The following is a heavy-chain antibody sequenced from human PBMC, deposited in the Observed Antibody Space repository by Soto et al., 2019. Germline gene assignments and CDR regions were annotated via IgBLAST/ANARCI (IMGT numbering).Heavy chain of an antibody. CDR3: ARDSAQLELRGFDY. CDR2: IYHSGST. J-gene: IGHJ4*02. Sequence: SETLSLTCAVSGGSISSGGYSWSWIRQPPGKGLEWIGYIYHSGSTYYNPSLKSRVTISVDRSKNQFSLKLSSVTAADTAVYYCARDSAQLELRGFDYWGQGTLVTVSS. D-gene: IGHD1-7*01. V-gene: IGHV4-30-2*01. CDR1: GGSISSGGYS.